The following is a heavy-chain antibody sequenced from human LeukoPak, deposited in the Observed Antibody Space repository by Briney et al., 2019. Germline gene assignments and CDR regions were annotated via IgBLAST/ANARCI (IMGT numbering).Heavy chain of an antibody. CDR1: GFTFSSYG. V-gene: IGHV3-33*06. CDR2: IWYDGSNK. D-gene: IGHD2-15*01. CDR3: ANTGTPEMCSGGSCYQYYFDY. Sequence: GRSLRLSCAASGFTFSSYGMRWVRQAPGKGLEWVAVIWYDGSNKYYADSVKGRFTISRDNSKNTLYLQMNSLRAEDTAVYYCANTGTPEMCSGGSCYQYYFDYWGQGTLVTVSS. J-gene: IGHJ4*02.